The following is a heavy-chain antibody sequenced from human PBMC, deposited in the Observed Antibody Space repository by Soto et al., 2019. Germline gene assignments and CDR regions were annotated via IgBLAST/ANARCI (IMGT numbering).Heavy chain of an antibody. J-gene: IGHJ6*02. CDR2: IIPILGIA. CDR3: ARDGHYGMDV. CDR1: GGTFSSYT. Sequence: QVQLVQSGAEVKKPGSSVKVSCKASGGTFSSYTISWVRQAPGQGLEWMGRIIPILGIANYAQKFQGRVTSTADKSTGTAYLELSSLRSEDTAVYYCARDGHYGMDVWGQGTTVTVPS. V-gene: IGHV1-69*08.